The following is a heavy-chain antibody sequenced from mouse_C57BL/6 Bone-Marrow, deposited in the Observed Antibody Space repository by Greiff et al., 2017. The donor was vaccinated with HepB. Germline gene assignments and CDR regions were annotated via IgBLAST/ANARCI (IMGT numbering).Heavy chain of an antibody. V-gene: IGHV6-3*01. CDR3: TGITTVVGSAMDY. Sequence: EVMLVESEGGLVQPGGSMKLSCVASGFTFSNYWMNWVRQSPEKGLEWVAQIRLKSDNYATHYAESVKGSFTISSDDSKSSVYLQLNNLRAEDTGIYYCTGITTVVGSAMDYWGQGTSVTVSS. CDR1: GFTFSNYW. J-gene: IGHJ4*01. CDR2: IRLKSDNYAT. D-gene: IGHD1-1*01.